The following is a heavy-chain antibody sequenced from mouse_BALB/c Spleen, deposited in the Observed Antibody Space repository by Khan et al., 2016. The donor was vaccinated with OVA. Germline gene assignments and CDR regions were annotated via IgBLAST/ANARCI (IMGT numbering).Heavy chain of an antibody. CDR1: GYTFTNYG. CDR3: ARSASYWFFDV. Sequence: QIQLVQSGPELKKPGETVKISCKASGYTFTNYGMNWVKQAPGKGLKWMGWINTYTGEPTYADDFKGRFAFSLETSANTAYLQINYLKNEDTATYFCARSASYWFFDVWGAGTTVTVSS. CDR2: INTYTGEP. V-gene: IGHV9-3-1*01. J-gene: IGHJ1*01. D-gene: IGHD6-1*01.